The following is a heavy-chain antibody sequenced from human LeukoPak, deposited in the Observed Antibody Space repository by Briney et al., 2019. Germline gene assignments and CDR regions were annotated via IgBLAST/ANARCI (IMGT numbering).Heavy chain of an antibody. D-gene: IGHD6-19*01. V-gene: IGHV3-7*01. CDR3: ASAGEAVAGNFVDY. Sequence: GGSLRLSCAASGFTFSSYWMSWVRQAPGKGLEWVANIKQDGSEKCYVDSVKGRFTISRDNAKNSLYLQMNSLRAEDTAVYYCASAGEAVAGNFVDYWGQGTLVTVSS. J-gene: IGHJ4*02. CDR2: IKQDGSEK. CDR1: GFTFSSYW.